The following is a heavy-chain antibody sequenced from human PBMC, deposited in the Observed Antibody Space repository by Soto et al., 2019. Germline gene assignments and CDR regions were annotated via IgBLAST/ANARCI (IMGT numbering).Heavy chain of an antibody. J-gene: IGHJ4*02. CDR2: IYYTGRT. CDR3: ARDRANTPDYFDY. V-gene: IGHV4-30-4*01. Sequence: SETLSLTCTVSGGSISSDDYYWSWIRQPPGKGLEWIGYIYYTGRTSYNPSLGDRLTISVDTSKSHFSLRLSSVTAADTAVYFCARDRANTPDYFDYWGQGTLVTVS. CDR1: GGSISSDDYY.